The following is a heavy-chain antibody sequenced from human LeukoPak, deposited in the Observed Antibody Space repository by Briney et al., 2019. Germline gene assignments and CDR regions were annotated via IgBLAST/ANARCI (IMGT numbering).Heavy chain of an antibody. Sequence: KPGGSLRLSCAASGFTFSNAWMSWVRQAPGKGLEWVGRIKSKTDGGTTDYAAPVKGRFTISRDDSKNTLYLQMNSPKTEDTAVYYCTTAPFPSESYTPYYYYGMDVWGQGTTVTVSS. J-gene: IGHJ6*02. CDR3: TTAPFPSESYTPYYYYGMDV. CDR1: GFTFSNAW. V-gene: IGHV3-15*01. CDR2: IKSKTDGGTT. D-gene: IGHD3-10*01.